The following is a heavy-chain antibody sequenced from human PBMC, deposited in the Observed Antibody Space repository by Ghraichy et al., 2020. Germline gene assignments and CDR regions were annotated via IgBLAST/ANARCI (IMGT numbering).Heavy chain of an antibody. D-gene: IGHD7-27*01. CDR1: GGSFSGYY. CDR3: AREDWGRYYFDY. J-gene: IGHJ4*02. V-gene: IGHV4-34*01. Sequence: SETLSLTCAVYGGSFSGYYWSWIRQPPGKGLEWIGEINHSGSTNYNPSLKSRVTISVDTSKNQFSLKLSSVTAADTAVYYCAREDWGRYYFDYWGQGTLVTVSS. CDR2: INHSGST.